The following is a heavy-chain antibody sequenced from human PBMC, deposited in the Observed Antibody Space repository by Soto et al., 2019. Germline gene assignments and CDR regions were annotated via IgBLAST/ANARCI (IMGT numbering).Heavy chain of an antibody. V-gene: IGHV4-59*01. D-gene: IGHD2-8*01. J-gene: IGHJ4*02. CDR3: ARQAYQYDTNSFGY. Sequence: PSETLSLTCTVSSDSISSYYWSWIRQPPGKRLEWIGYISYSGSTDYNPSLKSRVTISGDTSKNQFSLKVSSVTAADTAMYYCARQAYQYDTNSFGYWGQGTLVTVSS. CDR2: ISYSGST. CDR1: SDSISSYY.